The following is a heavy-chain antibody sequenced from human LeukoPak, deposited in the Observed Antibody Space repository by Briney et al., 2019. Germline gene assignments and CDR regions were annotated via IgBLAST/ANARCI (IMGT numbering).Heavy chain of an antibody. D-gene: IGHD6-19*01. CDR2: IYYSGST. CDR3: ARGGARRGWYSGDNWFDP. CDR1: GGSISSSSYY. J-gene: IGHJ5*02. Sequence: SETLSLTCTVSGGSISSSSYYWGWIRQPPGKGLEWIGYIYYSGSTYYNPSLKSRVTISVDTSKNQFSLKLSSVTAADTAVYYCARGGARRGWYSGDNWFDPWGQGTLVTVSS. V-gene: IGHV4-31*03.